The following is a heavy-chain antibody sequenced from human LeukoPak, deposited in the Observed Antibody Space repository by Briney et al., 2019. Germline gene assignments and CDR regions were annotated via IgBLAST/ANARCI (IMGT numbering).Heavy chain of an antibody. V-gene: IGHV3-30*02. CDR3: AKVEVGVGAVDPFDY. CDR1: GFTFSSYG. CDR2: IRYDGSNK. J-gene: IGHJ4*02. D-gene: IGHD1-26*01. Sequence: GGSLRLSCAASGFTFSSYGMHWVRQAPGKGLEWVAFIRYDGSNKYYADSVKGRFTISRDNSKNTLYLQMNSLRAEDTAVYYCAKVEVGVGAVDPFDYWGQGTLVTVSS.